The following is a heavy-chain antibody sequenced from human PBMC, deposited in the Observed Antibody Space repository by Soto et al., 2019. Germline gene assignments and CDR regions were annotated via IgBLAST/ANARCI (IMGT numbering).Heavy chain of an antibody. CDR1: GGSFSGYY. J-gene: IGHJ4*02. V-gene: IGHV4-34*01. Sequence: SETLSLTCVVYGGSFSGYYWSWIRQPPGKGLEWIGEINHSGSTNYNPSLKSRVTISVDTSKNRFSLKLSSVTAADTAVYYCARVAGGCSGGSCYSLDDYWGKGTLVTVSS. CDR3: ARVAGGCSGGSCYSLDDY. D-gene: IGHD2-15*01. CDR2: INHSGST.